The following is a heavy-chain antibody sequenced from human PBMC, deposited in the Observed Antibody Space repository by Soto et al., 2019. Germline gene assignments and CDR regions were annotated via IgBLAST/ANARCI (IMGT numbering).Heavy chain of an antibody. CDR1: GMTFSSYW. V-gene: IGHV3-7*01. CDR3: ARDPAYYYDSSGYPLFDY. CDR2: INQDGSEK. D-gene: IGHD3-22*01. J-gene: IGHJ4*02. Sequence: PGGSLRRSCAAAGMTFSSYWRIWVRRAPGKGLEWVANINQDGSEKYYVDSVKGRFTISRDNAKNSLYLQMNSLRAEDTAVYYCARDPAYYYDSSGYPLFDYWGQGTLVTVSS.